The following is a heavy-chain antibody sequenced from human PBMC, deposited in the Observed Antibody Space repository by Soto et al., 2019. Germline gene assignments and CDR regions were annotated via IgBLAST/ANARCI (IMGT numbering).Heavy chain of an antibody. V-gene: IGHV3-72*01. CDR3: VRVNYFDSGGFSLDAFDI. J-gene: IGHJ3*02. CDR1: DITFSDHD. D-gene: IGHD3-22*01. CDR2: IRNKAKKYRT. Sequence: GGFWRFPVAASDITFSDHDMNWVGRAPGKGWKGVERIRNKAKKYRTDYAAYVEGRFSISRDDSENSVNLQINSLTTDDTAVYYCVRVNYFDSGGFSLDAFDIWGQGTMVTVSS.